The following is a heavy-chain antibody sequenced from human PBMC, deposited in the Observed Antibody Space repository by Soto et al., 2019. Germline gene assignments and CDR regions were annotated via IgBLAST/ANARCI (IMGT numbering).Heavy chain of an antibody. CDR2: ISYTGST. Sequence: QVQLQESGPGLVKPSQTLSLTCTVSGGYISSGGYFWSWIRQHPGKGLEWIAYISYTGSTYYNPSRKSRVTISVDTSKNQFSLKLSSVTAADTAVYYCERTTYGHKFDQWGQGTLVTVSS. CDR1: GGYISSGGYF. CDR3: ERTTYGHKFDQ. D-gene: IGHD4-17*01. V-gene: IGHV4-31*03. J-gene: IGHJ4*02.